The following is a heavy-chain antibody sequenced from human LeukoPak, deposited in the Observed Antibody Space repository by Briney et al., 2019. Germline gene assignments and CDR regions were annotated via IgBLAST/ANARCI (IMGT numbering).Heavy chain of an antibody. D-gene: IGHD7-27*01. Sequence: ASVKVSCKASGYTFTSYGISWVRQAPGQGLEWMGWIGAYNGNTNYAQKLQGRVTMTTDTSTSTAYMELGSLRSDDTAVYYCARITGDWNYYYYMDVWGKGTTVTVSS. CDR3: ARITGDWNYYYYMDV. CDR2: IGAYNGNT. J-gene: IGHJ6*03. CDR1: GYTFTSYG. V-gene: IGHV1-18*01.